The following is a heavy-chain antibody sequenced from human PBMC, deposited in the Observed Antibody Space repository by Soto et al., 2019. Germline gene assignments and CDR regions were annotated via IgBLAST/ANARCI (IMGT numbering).Heavy chain of an antibody. CDR1: GGSFSGYY. CDR2: INHSGST. V-gene: IGHV4-34*01. D-gene: IGHD6-13*01. Sequence: SETLSLTCAVYGGSFSGYYWSWIRQPPGKGLEWIGEINHSGSTNYNPSLKSRVTISVDTSKNQFSLNLSSVTAADTAVYYCAGGRGRQQLVMSYYYGMDVWGQGTTVTVSS. J-gene: IGHJ6*02. CDR3: AGGRGRQQLVMSYYYGMDV.